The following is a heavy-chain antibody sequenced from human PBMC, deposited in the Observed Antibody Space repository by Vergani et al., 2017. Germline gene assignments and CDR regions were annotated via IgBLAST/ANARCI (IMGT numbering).Heavy chain of an antibody. V-gene: IGHV3-23*01. Sequence: EVQLLESGGGLVQPGGSLRLSCAASGFTFSSYAMSWVRHAPGKGLEWVSAISGSGGSTYYADSVKGRFTISRDNSKNTLYLQMSSLRAEDTAVYYCAKDVVVVVAATKYDYYYYMDGWGKGTTVTVSS. J-gene: IGHJ6*03. CDR3: AKDVVVVVAATKYDYYYYMDG. CDR1: GFTFSSYA. D-gene: IGHD2-15*01. CDR2: ISGSGGST.